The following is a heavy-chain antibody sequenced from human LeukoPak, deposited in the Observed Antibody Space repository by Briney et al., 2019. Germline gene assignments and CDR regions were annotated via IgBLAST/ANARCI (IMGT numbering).Heavy chain of an antibody. CDR1: GFTFSSYW. J-gene: IGHJ6*03. CDR3: ARALFKSIAARGFDYYYYYMDV. V-gene: IGHV3-7*01. Sequence: GGSLRLSCAASGFTFSSYWMSWVRQAPGKGLEWVANIKRDGSEKYYVDSVKGRFTISRDNAKNSLYLQMNSLRAEDTAVYYCARALFKSIAARGFDYYYYYMDVWGKGTTVTVS. D-gene: IGHD6-6*01. CDR2: IKRDGSEK.